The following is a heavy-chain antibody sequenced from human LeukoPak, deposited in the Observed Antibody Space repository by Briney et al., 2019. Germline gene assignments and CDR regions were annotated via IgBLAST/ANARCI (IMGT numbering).Heavy chain of an antibody. J-gene: IGHJ4*02. V-gene: IGHV3-33*06. CDR3: AKGGYSYGYFDY. CDR1: GFIFSNDA. CDR2: IWFDGSNK. D-gene: IGHD5-18*01. Sequence: GRSLRLSCAASGFIFSNDAMHWVRQAPGKGLEWVAFIWFDGSNKHYADSVKGRFTISRDNSEDTLYLQMNSLRAEDSAVYYCAKGGYSYGYFDYWGQGILVTVSS.